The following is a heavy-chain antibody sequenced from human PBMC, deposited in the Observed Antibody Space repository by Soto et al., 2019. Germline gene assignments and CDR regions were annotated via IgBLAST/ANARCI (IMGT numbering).Heavy chain of an antibody. CDR2: IYYSGST. V-gene: IGHV4-34*09. CDR1: GGSFSGYY. CDR3: ASMEYGSGNY. Sequence: SETLSLTCAVYGGSFSGYYWSWIRQPPGKGLEWIGYIYYSGSTYYNPSLKSRVTISVDTSKNQFSLKLSSVTAADTAVYYCASMEYGSGNYWGQGTLVTVSS. D-gene: IGHD3-10*01. J-gene: IGHJ4*02.